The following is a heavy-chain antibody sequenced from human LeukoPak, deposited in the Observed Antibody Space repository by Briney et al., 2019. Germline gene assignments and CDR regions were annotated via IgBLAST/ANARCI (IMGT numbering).Heavy chain of an antibody. CDR3: ARDLPGYIGVRGVRGLGAFDI. Sequence: GGSLRLSCAASGFTFSDHYLDWVRQAPGKGLEWVGRSRSKTNRYTTQYAASVKGRFTISRDNAKNSLYLQMNSLRAEDTAVYYCARDLPGYIGVRGVRGLGAFDIWGQGTMVTVSS. J-gene: IGHJ3*02. V-gene: IGHV3-72*01. CDR2: SRSKTNRYTT. CDR1: GFTFSDHY. D-gene: IGHD3-10*01.